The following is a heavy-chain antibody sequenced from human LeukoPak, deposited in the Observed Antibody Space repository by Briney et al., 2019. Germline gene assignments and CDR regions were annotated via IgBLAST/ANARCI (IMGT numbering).Heavy chain of an antibody. CDR1: GFTFSSYG. CDR3: AKDKGLVGYMDV. Sequence: GGSLRLSCAASGFTFSSYGMHWVRQAPGKGLEWVAFIRYDGSNKYYADSGRFTISRDNSKNTLYLQMNSLRAEDTAMYYCAKDKGLVGYMDVRGKGTTVTISS. CDR2: IRYDGSNK. V-gene: IGHV3-30*02. J-gene: IGHJ6*03. D-gene: IGHD1-26*01.